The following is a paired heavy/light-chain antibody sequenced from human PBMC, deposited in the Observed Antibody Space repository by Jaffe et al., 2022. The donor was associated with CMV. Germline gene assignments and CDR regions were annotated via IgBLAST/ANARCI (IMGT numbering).Heavy chain of an antibody. J-gene: IGHJ4*02. CDR1: GFTFSDIW. D-gene: IGHD3-22*01. Sequence: EVNLVESGGGLVKPGGSLRLSCADSGFTFSDIWITWVRQAPGKGLEWVGRIKSKYYGETADYAAPVQGRFTISRDDSKNTAYLQMNSLMIEDTAVYYCTDPFRDGSAYARWGQGTLVTVSS. V-gene: IGHV3-15*01. CDR3: TDPFRDGSAYAR. CDR2: IKSKYYGETA.
Light chain of an antibody. CDR3: MQGTHWRAYT. CDR2: KVS. J-gene: IGKJ2*01. CDR1: QSLVHSNGNTY. Sequence: DIVMTQSPLTLPVTLGQPASISCRSSQSLVHSNGNTYLSWFQQRPGQSPRRLIYKVSNRDSGVPDRFSGSGSGTDFTLKISRVEAEDVGVYYCMQGTHWRAYTFGQGTKLEIK. V-gene: IGKV2-30*02.